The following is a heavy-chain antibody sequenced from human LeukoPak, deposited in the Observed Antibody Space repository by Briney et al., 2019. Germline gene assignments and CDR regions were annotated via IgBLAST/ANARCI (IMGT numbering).Heavy chain of an antibody. CDR2: IYPHSGAT. Sequence: GSSVKVSCKASGYAFIDVYIHWVRRAPGQGLEWMGGIYPHSGATTYAQKFQGRVTMTRDTSISTAYMELSSLRSDDTAVYYCARADGGWYSIDYWGQGTLVSVSS. CDR3: ARADGGWYSIDY. D-gene: IGHD6-19*01. V-gene: IGHV1-2*02. J-gene: IGHJ4*02. CDR1: GYAFIDVY.